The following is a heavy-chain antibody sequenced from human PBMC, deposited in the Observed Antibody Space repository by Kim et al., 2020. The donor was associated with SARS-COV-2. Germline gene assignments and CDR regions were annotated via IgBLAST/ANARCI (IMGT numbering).Heavy chain of an antibody. Sequence: GGSLRLSCAASGFTFSSYWMSWVRQAPGKGLEWVANIKQDGSEKYYVDSVKGRFTISRDNAKNSLYLQMNSLRAEDTAVYYCARDGYHSSSWYFGGDNHFDYWGQGTLVTVSS. CDR2: IKQDGSEK. CDR1: GFTFSSYW. J-gene: IGHJ4*02. D-gene: IGHD6-13*01. CDR3: ARDGYHSSSWYFGGDNHFDY. V-gene: IGHV3-7*01.